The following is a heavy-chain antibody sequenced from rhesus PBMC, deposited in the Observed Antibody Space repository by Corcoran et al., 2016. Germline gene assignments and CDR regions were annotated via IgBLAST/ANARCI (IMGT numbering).Heavy chain of an antibody. V-gene: IGHV4-80*01. Sequence: QVQLQQWGEGLVKPSETLSLTCAVSGGSFSRYWWSWVRQPPGKGLEWFGEINGNSGSTNYNPSLKGRVTLSNDASKKQFSLRLSSVTAADTAVYYCASVLRGLSYFDYWGQGVLVTVSS. CDR2: INGNSGST. CDR1: GGSFSRYW. J-gene: IGHJ4*01. CDR3: ASVLRGLSYFDY.